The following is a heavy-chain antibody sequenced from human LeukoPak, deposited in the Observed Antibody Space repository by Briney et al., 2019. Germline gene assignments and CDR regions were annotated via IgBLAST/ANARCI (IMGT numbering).Heavy chain of an antibody. V-gene: IGHV3-15*05. D-gene: IGHD6-13*01. CDR2: IKSKTDGGTT. CDR1: GFTFSNAW. J-gene: IGHJ4*02. CDR3: VKDSSSWYYFDH. Sequence: GGSLRLSCAASGFTFSNAWMSWVRQAPGKGLEWVGRIKSKTDGGTTDYAAPVKGRFTISRDNSQNMLYLQMSSLRAEDTAVYYCVKDSSSWYYFDHWGQGTLVTVSS.